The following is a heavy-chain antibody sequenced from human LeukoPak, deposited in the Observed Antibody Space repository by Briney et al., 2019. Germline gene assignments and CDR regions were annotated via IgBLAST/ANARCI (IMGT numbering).Heavy chain of an antibody. CDR3: ARDPEGWLQFGYYFDY. Sequence: PGGSLRLSCAASGFTFSSYWMSWVRQAPGKGLEWVANIKQDGSEKYYVDSVKGRFTISRDNAKNSLYLQMNSLRAEDTAVYYCARDPEGWLQFGYYFDYWGQGTLSPSPQ. J-gene: IGHJ4*02. V-gene: IGHV3-7*01. D-gene: IGHD5-24*01. CDR1: GFTFSSYW. CDR2: IKQDGSEK.